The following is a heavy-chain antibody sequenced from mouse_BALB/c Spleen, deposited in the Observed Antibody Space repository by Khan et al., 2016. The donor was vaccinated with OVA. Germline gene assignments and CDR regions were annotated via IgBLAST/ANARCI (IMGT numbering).Heavy chain of an antibody. CDR3: TRERIDY. Sequence: QVQLQQSGAELAKPGASVKMSCKASGYTFTPYWMPWVKPRPGQGLEWIGYINPTSCYTDYNEKFKDRATLSADKSSSTAYMQLSSLTSEDSAVYYCTRERIDYWGQGTTLTGSS. V-gene: IGHV1-7*01. CDR2: INPTSCYT. J-gene: IGHJ2*01. CDR1: GYTFTPYW.